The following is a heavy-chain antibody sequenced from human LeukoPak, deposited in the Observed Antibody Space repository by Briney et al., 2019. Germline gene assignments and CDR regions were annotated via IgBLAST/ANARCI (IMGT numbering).Heavy chain of an antibody. CDR1: GGSISSYY. Sequence: PSETLSLTCTVSGGSISSYYRSWIRQPPGKGLEWIGYIYYSGSTNYNPSLKSRVTISVDTSKNQFSLKLSSVTAADTAVYYCARGGDYGDYVFWGQGTLVTVSS. CDR3: ARGGDYGDYVF. J-gene: IGHJ4*02. D-gene: IGHD4-17*01. V-gene: IGHV4-59*01. CDR2: IYYSGST.